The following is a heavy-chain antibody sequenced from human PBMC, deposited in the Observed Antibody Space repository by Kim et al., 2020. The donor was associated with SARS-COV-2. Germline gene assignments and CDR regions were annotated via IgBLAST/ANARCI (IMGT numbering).Heavy chain of an antibody. CDR1: GGSISSYY. CDR3: ARARIVVVPAASPLVWFDP. J-gene: IGHJ5*02. D-gene: IGHD2-2*01. CDR2: IYYSGST. Sequence: SETLSLTCTVSGGSISSYYWSWIRQPPGKGLEWIGYIYYSGSTNYNPSLKSRVTISVDTSKNQFSLKLSSVTAADTAVYYCARARIVVVPAASPLVWFDPWGQGTLVTVSS. V-gene: IGHV4-59*01.